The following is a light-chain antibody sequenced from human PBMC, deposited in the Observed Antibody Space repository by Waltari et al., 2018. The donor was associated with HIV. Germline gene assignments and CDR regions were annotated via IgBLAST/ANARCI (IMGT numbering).Light chain of an antibody. Sequence: DIQMTQSPSILSASVGGRVTITCRASQSIHMWLAWYQQKSGKAPNVLIYKASTLVSGVPSRFSGSGSGTEFTLTITSLQPDDFATYYCQEYDTQYHKFGQGTKV. CDR3: QEYDTQYHK. J-gene: IGKJ1*01. V-gene: IGKV1-5*03. CDR1: QSIHMW. CDR2: KAS.